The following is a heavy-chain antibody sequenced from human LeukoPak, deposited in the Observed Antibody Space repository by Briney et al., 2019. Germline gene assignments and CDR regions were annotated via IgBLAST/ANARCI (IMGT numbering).Heavy chain of an antibody. CDR3: ARDDQQLLTDY. CDR2: ISYDGTNK. D-gene: IGHD6-13*01. CDR1: RFTSSTYA. V-gene: IGHV3-30*04. J-gene: IGHJ4*02. Sequence: GGSLRLSCEVSRFTSSTYAMHWVRQTPGKGLEWVALISYDGTNKYYADFVKGRFTISRDNSKNTLSLQMNSLKTEDTAMYYCARDDQQLLTDYWGQGTLVTVSS.